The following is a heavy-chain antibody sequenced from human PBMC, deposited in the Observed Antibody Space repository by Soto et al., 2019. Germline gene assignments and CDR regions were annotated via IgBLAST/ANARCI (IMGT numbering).Heavy chain of an antibody. CDR3: ARQVMITFGGVIVREDAFDI. D-gene: IGHD3-16*02. CDR1: GGSISSYY. CDR2: IYYSGST. Sequence: SETLSLTCTVSGGSISSYYWSWIRQPPGKGLEWIGYIYYSGSTNYNPSLKSRVTISVDTSKNQFSLKLSSVTAADTAVYYCARQVMITFGGVIVREDAFDIWGQGTMVTVSS. J-gene: IGHJ3*02. V-gene: IGHV4-59*08.